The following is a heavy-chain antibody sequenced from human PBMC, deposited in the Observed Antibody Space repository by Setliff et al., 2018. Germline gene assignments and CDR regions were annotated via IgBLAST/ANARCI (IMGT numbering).Heavy chain of an antibody. CDR2: IYYSGSA. D-gene: IGHD3-10*01. CDR3: ARIAYGSGSYYFDY. V-gene: IGHV4-59*08. J-gene: IGHJ4*02. Sequence: PSETLSLTCSVSGGSVDRDYWRWIRQPPGKGLEWIGYIYYSGSADYNPSLKSRVTISVDTSKNQFSLKLNSVTAADTAVYYCARIAYGSGSYYFDYWGQGTLVTVSS. CDR1: GGSVDRDY.